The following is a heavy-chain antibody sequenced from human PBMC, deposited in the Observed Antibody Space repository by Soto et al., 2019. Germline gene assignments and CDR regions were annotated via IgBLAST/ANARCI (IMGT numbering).Heavy chain of an antibody. V-gene: IGHV3-30*18. CDR2: ISYDGSNK. J-gene: IGHJ3*02. CDR3: ANPIDEVVVLTSSTAAFDI. CDR1: GFTFSSYG. D-gene: IGHD3-22*01. Sequence: PGGSLRLSCAASGFTFSSYGMHWVRQAPGKGLEWVAVISYDGSNKYYADSVKGRFTISRDNSKNTLYLQMNSLRAEDTAVYYCANPIDEVVVLTSSTAAFDIWGQGTMVTV.